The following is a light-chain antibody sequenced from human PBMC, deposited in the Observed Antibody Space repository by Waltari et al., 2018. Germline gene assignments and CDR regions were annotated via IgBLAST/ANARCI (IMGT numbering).Light chain of an antibody. V-gene: IGLV3-19*01. J-gene: IGLJ2*01. Sequence: SSELTQDPAVSVALGHPVRITCQGDSLRRYYANSYQQKPGQAPVLVIYGKNNRPSGIPDRFSGSSSGNTASLTITGAQAEDEADYYCNSRDSSGNHPVVFGGGTKLTVL. CDR2: GKN. CDR3: NSRDSSGNHPVV. CDR1: SLRRYY.